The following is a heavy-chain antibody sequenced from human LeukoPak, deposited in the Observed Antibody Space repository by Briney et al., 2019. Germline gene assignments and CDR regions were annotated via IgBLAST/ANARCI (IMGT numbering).Heavy chain of an antibody. CDR2: IYHSGST. D-gene: IGHD5-18*01. CDR3: ASRGYSYGPPYYLDY. Sequence: SGTLSLTCAVSGGSISSSNWWSWVRQPPGKGLEWIGEIYHSGSTNYNPSLKSRVTISVDKSKNQFSLKLSSVTAADTAVYYCASRGYSYGPPYYLDYWGQGTLVTVSS. CDR1: GGSISSSNW. J-gene: IGHJ4*02. V-gene: IGHV4-4*02.